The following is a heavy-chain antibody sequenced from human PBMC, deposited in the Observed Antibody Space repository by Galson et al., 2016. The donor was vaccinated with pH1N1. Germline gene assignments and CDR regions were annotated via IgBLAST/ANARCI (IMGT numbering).Heavy chain of an antibody. CDR3: AREGANYYGSDGMDV. Sequence: SVKVSCKASGGIFNSHTISWVRQAPGQGLEWMGRISTLFGTANYAQNFMGRVTISADASTGTAYMELTNLTSQDTAVYFCAREGANYYGSDGMDVWGQGTTVTVS. V-gene: IGHV1-69*13. CDR2: ISTLFGTA. J-gene: IGHJ6*02. CDR1: GGIFNSHT. D-gene: IGHD3-10*01.